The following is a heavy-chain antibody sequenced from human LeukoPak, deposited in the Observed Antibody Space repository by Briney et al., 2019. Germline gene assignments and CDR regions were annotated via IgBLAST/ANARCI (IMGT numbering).Heavy chain of an antibody. CDR2: FGTSGGT. Sequence: GGSLRLPCAASGFTFSSYAMSWVRQAPGKGLEWVSSFGTSGGTYYADSVRGRFTISRDNSKNTLFLQMNSLRADDTALYYCAKRAQTGNYYFDYWGQGTLVTVSS. CDR3: AKRAQTGNYYFDY. CDR1: GFTFSSYA. J-gene: IGHJ4*02. V-gene: IGHV3-23*01.